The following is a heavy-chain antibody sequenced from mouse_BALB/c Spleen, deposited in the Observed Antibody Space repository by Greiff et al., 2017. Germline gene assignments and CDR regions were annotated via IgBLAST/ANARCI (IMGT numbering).Heavy chain of an antibody. CDR3: ARYYYGSLYAMDY. J-gene: IGHJ4*01. D-gene: IGHD1-1*01. CDR2: INPSNGRT. CDR1: GYTFTSYW. V-gene: IGHV1S81*02. Sequence: QVHVKQPGAELVKPGASVKLSCKASGYTFTSYWMHWVKQRPGQGLEWIGEINPSNGRTNYNEKFKSKATLTVDKSSSTAYMQLSSLTSEDSAVYYCARYYYGSLYAMDYWGQGTSVTVSS.